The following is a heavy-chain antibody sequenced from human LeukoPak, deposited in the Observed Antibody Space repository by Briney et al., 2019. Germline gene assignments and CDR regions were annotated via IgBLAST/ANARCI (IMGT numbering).Heavy chain of an antibody. Sequence: GGSLRLSCAASGFTFSDYYMSWIRQAPGKGLEWVSYISSSGSTIYYADSVKGRFTISRDNSKNTLYLQMNSLRAEDTAVYYCAKGRAIYGMDVWGQGTTVTVSS. D-gene: IGHD2-2*01. CDR2: ISSSGSTI. CDR3: AKGRAIYGMDV. V-gene: IGHV3-11*01. J-gene: IGHJ6*02. CDR1: GFTFSDYY.